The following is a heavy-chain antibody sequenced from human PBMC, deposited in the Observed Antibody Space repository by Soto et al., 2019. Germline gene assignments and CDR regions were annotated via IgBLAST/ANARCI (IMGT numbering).Heavy chain of an antibody. CDR1: GYSIGSGYY. Sequence: SETLSLTCAVSGYSIGSGYYWAWIRQSPGKGLEWIGSIYHAGSVYYNPSLNGRVALSMDTSKNHFSLKLTSVTAADTAVYYCARTFDYYGMDVWGQGTTVTVSS. V-gene: IGHV4-38-2*01. J-gene: IGHJ6*02. CDR3: ARTFDYYGMDV. CDR2: IYHAGSV.